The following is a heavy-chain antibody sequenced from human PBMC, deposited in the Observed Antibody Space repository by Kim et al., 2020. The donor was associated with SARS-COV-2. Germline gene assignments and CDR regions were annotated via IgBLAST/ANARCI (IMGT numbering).Heavy chain of an antibody. CDR3: AKDILRGDYGAFDI. Sequence: ADSVKGRFTISRDNAKNSLYLQMNSLRAEDTALYYCAKDILRGDYGAFDIWGQGTMVTVSS. V-gene: IGHV3-9*01. J-gene: IGHJ3*02. D-gene: IGHD4-17*01.